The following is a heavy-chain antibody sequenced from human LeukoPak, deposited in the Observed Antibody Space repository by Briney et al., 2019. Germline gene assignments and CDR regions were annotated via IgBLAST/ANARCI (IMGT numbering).Heavy chain of an antibody. CDR1: GFTFSSYS. Sequence: KTGGSLRLSCAASGFTFSSYSMNWVRQAPGKGLEWVSSISSSSSYIYYADSVKGRFTISRDNAKNSLYLQMNSLRAEDTAVYYCAREIVGVAESGAFDIWGQGTMVTVSS. CDR2: ISSSSSYI. V-gene: IGHV3-21*01. D-gene: IGHD1-26*01. J-gene: IGHJ3*02. CDR3: AREIVGVAESGAFDI.